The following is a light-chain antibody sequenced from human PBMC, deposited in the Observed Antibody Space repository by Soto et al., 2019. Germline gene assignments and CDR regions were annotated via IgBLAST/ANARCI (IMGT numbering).Light chain of an antibody. Sequence: DIQMTQSPSSLSASVGDRVTITCRASQSISSYLNWYQQKPGKAPKLLIYAASRLQSGVLSRFSGSGFGTDFSPTISSLQPEYFATYYCQQSYSTPPSFGQGTKLEIK. CDR3: QQSYSTPPS. J-gene: IGKJ2*01. V-gene: IGKV1-39*01. CDR1: QSISSY. CDR2: AAS.